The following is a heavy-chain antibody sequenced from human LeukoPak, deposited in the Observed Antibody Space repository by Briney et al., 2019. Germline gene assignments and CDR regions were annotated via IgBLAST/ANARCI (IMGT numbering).Heavy chain of an antibody. Sequence: KPGGSLRLSCAASGFTFSDYYMSWIRQAPGKGLEWVSYISSSGSTIYYADSVKGRFTISRDNTKNSLYLQMNSLRAEDTAVYYCARDVATWVVTPSPDYWGQGTLVTVSS. CDR1: GFTFSDYY. V-gene: IGHV3-11*01. CDR2: ISSSGSTI. D-gene: IGHD2-21*02. J-gene: IGHJ4*02. CDR3: ARDVATWVVTPSPDY.